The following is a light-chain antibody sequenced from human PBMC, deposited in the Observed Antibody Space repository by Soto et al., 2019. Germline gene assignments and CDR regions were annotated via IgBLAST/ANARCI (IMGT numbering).Light chain of an antibody. V-gene: IGKV2-28*01. Sequence: DIVMTQSPGSLPVTPGESAFISCRSSQSLLRSDGYSSLDWYRQKSGQSPQLLIHLGSIRAAGVPDRFSGSGSCKDFTLKITRVEADDVGIYYCMQARQAPPTFGGGTRVEVK. J-gene: IGKJ4*01. CDR1: QSLLRSDGYSS. CDR3: MQARQAPPT. CDR2: LGS.